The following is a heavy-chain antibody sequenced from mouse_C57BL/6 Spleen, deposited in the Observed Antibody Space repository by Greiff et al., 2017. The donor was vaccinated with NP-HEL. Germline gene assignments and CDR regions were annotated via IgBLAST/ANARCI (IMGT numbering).Heavy chain of an antibody. CDR1: GYTFTSYW. CDR2: IDPSDSYT. D-gene: IGHD4-1*01. V-gene: IGHV1-69*01. J-gene: IGHJ2*01. CDR3: ARGGDGGTDY. Sequence: QVQLQQPGAELVMPGASVKLSCKASGYTFTSYWMHWVKQRPGQGLEWIGEIDPSDSYTNYNQKFKGKSTLTVDKSSSTAYMPLSSLTSEDSAVYYCARGGDGGTDYWGQGTTLTVSS.